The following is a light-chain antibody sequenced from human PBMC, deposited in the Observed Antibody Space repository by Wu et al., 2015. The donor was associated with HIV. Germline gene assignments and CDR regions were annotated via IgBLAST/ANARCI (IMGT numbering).Light chain of an antibody. CDR3: QQYDNSPPVYS. Sequence: EIVLTQSPGTLSLSPGERATLSCRASQSVSSIYLAWYQQKPGQAPRLLIYGASSRAVGIPDRFSGSGSGTDFTLTISRLEPEDFAVYYCQQYDNSPPVYSFGQGTKLEIK. CDR2: GAS. V-gene: IGKV3-20*01. J-gene: IGKJ2*03. CDR1: QSVSSIY.